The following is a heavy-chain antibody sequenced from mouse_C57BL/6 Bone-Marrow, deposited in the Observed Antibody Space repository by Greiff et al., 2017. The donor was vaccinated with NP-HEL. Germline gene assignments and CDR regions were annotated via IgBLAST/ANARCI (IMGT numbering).Heavy chain of an antibody. CDR3: AKTGDYYGSSPGYFDV. D-gene: IGHD1-1*01. Sequence: QVQLQQSGPGLVQPSQSLSITCTVSGFSLTSYGVHWVRQPPGKGLEWLGVIWSGGSTDYNAAFISRLSISKDNSKSQVFFKMNSLQADDTAIYYCAKTGDYYGSSPGYFDVWGTGTTVTVSS. J-gene: IGHJ1*03. CDR2: IWSGGST. CDR1: GFSLTSYG. V-gene: IGHV2-4*01.